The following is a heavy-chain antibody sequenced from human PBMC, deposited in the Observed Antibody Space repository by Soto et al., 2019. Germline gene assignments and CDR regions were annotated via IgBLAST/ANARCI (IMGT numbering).Heavy chain of an antibody. CDR3: ATEMATIFVRAFDI. CDR1: GGTFSSYA. J-gene: IGHJ3*02. D-gene: IGHD3-3*01. CDR2: IIPIFGTA. V-gene: IGHV1-69*13. Sequence: SVKVSCKASGGTFSSYAISWVRQAPGQGLEWMGGIIPIFGTANYAQKFQGRVTITADESTSTAYMELSSLRSEDTAVYYCATEMATIFVRAFDIWGQGTMVTVSS.